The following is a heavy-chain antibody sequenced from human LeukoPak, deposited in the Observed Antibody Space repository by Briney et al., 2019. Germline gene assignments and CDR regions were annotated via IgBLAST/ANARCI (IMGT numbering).Heavy chain of an antibody. CDR1: GYTFTGYY. CDR3: ARDSSQYYDFWSGYSTNWFDP. Sequence: GASVKVSCKASGYTFTGYYMHWVRQAPGQGLEWMGWINPNSGGTNYAQKFQGRVTMTRDTSISTAYMELSRLRSDDTAVYYCARDSSQYYDFWSGYSTNWFDPWGQGTLVTVSS. V-gene: IGHV1-2*02. D-gene: IGHD3-3*01. J-gene: IGHJ5*02. CDR2: INPNSGGT.